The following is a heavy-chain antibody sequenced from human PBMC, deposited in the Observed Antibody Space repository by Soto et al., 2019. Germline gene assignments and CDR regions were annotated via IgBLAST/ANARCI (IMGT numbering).Heavy chain of an antibody. CDR3: ARETDTSMVDY. CDR1: GYNFSAYY. CDR2: LNPHNGQT. Sequence: QAQLVQSGAEVKKPGASVKVSCQTSGYNFSAYYFNWVRQAAGQGPEWMGWLNPHNGQTGYVQKFRGRVTMTRDTSIATVYLELSRLTSEDTAIYFCARETDTSMVDYWGQGTLVTVSS. V-gene: IGHV1-8*01. J-gene: IGHJ4*02. D-gene: IGHD5-18*01.